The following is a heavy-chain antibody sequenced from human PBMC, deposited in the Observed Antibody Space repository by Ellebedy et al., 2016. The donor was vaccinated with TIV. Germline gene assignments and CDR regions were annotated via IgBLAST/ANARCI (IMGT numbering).Heavy chain of an antibody. D-gene: IGHD3-10*01. CDR1: GFTLRSYW. J-gene: IGHJ6*02. CDR3: TRMGVLPTSYYGMDV. CDR2: ISTDGSSA. Sequence: GGSLRLSCAASGFTLRSYWMHWVRQAPGQGLVWVSRISTDGSSATYAASVKGRFTISRANAKNTLYLQMNSLRVEDTALYYCTRMGVLPTSYYGMDVWGQGTTVTVSS. V-gene: IGHV3-74*01.